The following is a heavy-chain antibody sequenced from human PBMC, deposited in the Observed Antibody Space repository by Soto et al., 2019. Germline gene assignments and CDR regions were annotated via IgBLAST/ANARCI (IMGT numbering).Heavy chain of an antibody. CDR3: ARDRKGSFYGSGLDTQDYYYYYGMDV. CDR2: IYHSGST. D-gene: IGHD3-10*01. CDR1: GGSISSSNW. V-gene: IGHV4-4*02. Sequence: PSETMSLTCAVSGGSISSSNWWSWVRQPPGKGLEWIGEIYHSGSTNYNPSLKSRVTISVDKSKNQFSLKLSSVTAADTAVYYCARDRKGSFYGSGLDTQDYYYYYGMDVWGQGTTVTVSS. J-gene: IGHJ6*02.